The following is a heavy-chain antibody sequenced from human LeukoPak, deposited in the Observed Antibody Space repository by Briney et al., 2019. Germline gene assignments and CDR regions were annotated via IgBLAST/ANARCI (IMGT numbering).Heavy chain of an antibody. Sequence: ASVKVSCKASGYTFTSYDINWVRQATGQGLEWMGWMNPNSGNTGYAQKFQGRVTMTRNTSISTAYMELSSLRSEDTAVYYCARGQYNWNYGYYYYYYMDVWGKGTTVTVSS. D-gene: IGHD1-7*01. CDR1: GYTFTSYD. J-gene: IGHJ6*03. V-gene: IGHV1-8*01. CDR3: ARGQYNWNYGYYYYYYMDV. CDR2: MNPNSGNT.